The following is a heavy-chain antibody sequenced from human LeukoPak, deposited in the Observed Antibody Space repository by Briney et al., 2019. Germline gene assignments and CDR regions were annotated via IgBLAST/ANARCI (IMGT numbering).Heavy chain of an antibody. CDR3: ARGTVDEWGSGSPAAYGMDV. Sequence: GASVKVSCKASGYTFTSYAMNWVRQAPGQGLEWMGWINTNTGNPTYAQGFTGRFVFSLDTSVSTAYLQISSLKAEDTAVYYCARGTVDEWGSGSPAAYGMDVWGQGTTVTVSS. CDR2: INTNTGNP. D-gene: IGHD2-15*01. V-gene: IGHV7-4-1*02. J-gene: IGHJ6*02. CDR1: GYTFTSYA.